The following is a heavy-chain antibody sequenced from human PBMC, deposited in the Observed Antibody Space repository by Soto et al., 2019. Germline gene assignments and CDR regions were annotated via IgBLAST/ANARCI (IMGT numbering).Heavy chain of an antibody. J-gene: IGHJ6*02. Sequence: PSQTLSLTCAISGDSVSSNSAAWNWIRQSPSRGLEWLGRTYYGSKWYNDYAVSVKSRITINPDTSKNQFSLQLNSVTPEDTAVYYCALEDIVVVPAAIGTDHYYYGMDVWGQGTRVTVSS. CDR2: TYYGSKWYN. D-gene: IGHD2-2*01. V-gene: IGHV6-1*01. CDR1: GDSVSSNSAA. CDR3: ALEDIVVVPAAIGTDHYYYGMDV.